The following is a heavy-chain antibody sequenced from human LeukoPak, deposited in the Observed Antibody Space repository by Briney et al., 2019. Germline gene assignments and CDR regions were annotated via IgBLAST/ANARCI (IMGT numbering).Heavy chain of an antibody. CDR3: AKVGPSSSSDY. J-gene: IGHJ4*02. CDR2: IYPRDSDA. D-gene: IGHD6-13*01. CDR1: GYSFTSYW. V-gene: IGHV5-51*01. Sequence: GESLKISCQGSGYSFTSYWIAWVRQMPGQGLEWMGVIYPRDSDAKYSPSFQGQVTISADKSINTAYLQWSSLKASDTAMYYCAKVGPSSSSDYWGQGTLVTVSS.